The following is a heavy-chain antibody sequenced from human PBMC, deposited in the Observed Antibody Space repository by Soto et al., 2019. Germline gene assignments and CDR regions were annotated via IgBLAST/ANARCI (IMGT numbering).Heavy chain of an antibody. D-gene: IGHD3-3*01. CDR1: GGTFSNFT. Sequence: QVQLVQSGAEVKKPGSSVRVSCKASGGTFSNFTISWVRQAPGQGLEWMGGIIPIFETATYAEKFQDRVTITADDSTTVAYMELSSLRSEDTAVYYCAGRLGGAIFGDSGDWFDPWGQGTLVTVSS. J-gene: IGHJ5*02. CDR2: IIPIFETA. V-gene: IGHV1-69*01. CDR3: AGRLGGAIFGDSGDWFDP.